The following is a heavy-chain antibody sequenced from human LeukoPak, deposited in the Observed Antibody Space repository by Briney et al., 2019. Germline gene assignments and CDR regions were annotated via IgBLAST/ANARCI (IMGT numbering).Heavy chain of an antibody. V-gene: IGHV4-30-4*08. CDR3: ASEYASPPNWFDL. Sequence: SETLSLTCTVSDGSISSGDYYWSWIRQPPGKGLEWIGYIYYSGSTYYNPSLKSRVTISVDTSKNQFSLKLSSVTAADTAVYYCASEYASPPNWFDLWGQGTLVTVSS. CDR2: IYYSGST. CDR1: DGSISSGDYY. J-gene: IGHJ5*02. D-gene: IGHD2-8*01.